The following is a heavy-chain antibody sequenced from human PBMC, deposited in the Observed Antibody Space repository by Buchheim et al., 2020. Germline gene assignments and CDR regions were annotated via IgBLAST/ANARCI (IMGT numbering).Heavy chain of an antibody. CDR3: ARHSYDSSGYYPDY. CDR1: GGSISSGDFY. CDR2: INRRGST. J-gene: IGHJ4*02. V-gene: IGHV4-30-4*01. D-gene: IGHD3-22*01. Sequence: QVQLQESGPGLVKPSQTLSLTCTVSGGSISSGDFYWSWIRQPPGKGLEWIGYINRRGSTSYNPSLESRVTISVDTSKTQFSLRLSSVTAADTAVYYCARHSYDSSGYYPDYWGQGTL.